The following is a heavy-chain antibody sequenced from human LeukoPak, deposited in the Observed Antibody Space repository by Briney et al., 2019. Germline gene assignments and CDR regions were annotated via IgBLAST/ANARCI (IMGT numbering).Heavy chain of an antibody. CDR1: GGSISSTNYY. Sequence: PSETLSLTCTVSGGSISSTNYYWGWIRQPPGKRLEWIGTIYYRGDTYYSPSLKSRITISRDTSKNLFSLSLTSVTAADTAVYYCARGSGIRVRGVISWFDPWGQGTLVTVSS. V-gene: IGHV4-39*01. CDR2: IYYRGDT. CDR3: ARGSGIRVRGVISWFDP. J-gene: IGHJ5*02. D-gene: IGHD3-10*01.